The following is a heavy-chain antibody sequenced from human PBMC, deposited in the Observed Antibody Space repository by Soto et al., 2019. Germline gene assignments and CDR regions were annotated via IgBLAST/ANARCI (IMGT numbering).Heavy chain of an antibody. J-gene: IGHJ4*02. Sequence: AGGSLRLSCIVSGFTFSSFAMQWVRQAPGKGLEWVAVISHDGSNTYNADSVKGRFTISRDKSKNMLYLQMNGLRPEDTAVYYCAKSAYYDISTGYYLPHWGQGTLVTVSS. CDR2: ISHDGSNT. CDR3: AKSAYYDISTGYYLPH. CDR1: GFTFSSFA. V-gene: IGHV3-30-3*02. D-gene: IGHD3-9*01.